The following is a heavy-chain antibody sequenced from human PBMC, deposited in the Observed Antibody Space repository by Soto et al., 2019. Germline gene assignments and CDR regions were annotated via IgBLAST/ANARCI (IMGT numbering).Heavy chain of an antibody. V-gene: IGHV3-30*18. J-gene: IGHJ4*02. D-gene: IGHD1-7*01. CDR2: ISYDGSNK. CDR3: AKNLPGTTKGFDY. Sequence: QVQLVESGGGVVQPGRSLRLSCAASGFTFSSYGMHWVRQAPGKGLEWVAVISYDGSNKYYADSVKGRFTISRDNSKNTLYLQMNSLRAEDTAVYYCAKNLPGTTKGFDYWGQGTLVTVSS. CDR1: GFTFSSYG.